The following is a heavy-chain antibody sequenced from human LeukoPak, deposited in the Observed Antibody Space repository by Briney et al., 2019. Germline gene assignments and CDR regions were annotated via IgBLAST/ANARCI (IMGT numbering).Heavy chain of an antibody. CDR3: ARAGGSYADY. V-gene: IGHV3-21*01. J-gene: IGHJ4*02. D-gene: IGHD1-26*01. Sequence: GSLRLPCSTSGFTLRSYSMNWVPQASGEGLEWVSSISSSSSYIYYADSVKGRFTISRDNAKNSLYLQMNSLRAEDTAVYYCARAGGSYADYWGQGTLVTVSS. CDR1: GFTLRSYS. CDR2: ISSSSSYI.